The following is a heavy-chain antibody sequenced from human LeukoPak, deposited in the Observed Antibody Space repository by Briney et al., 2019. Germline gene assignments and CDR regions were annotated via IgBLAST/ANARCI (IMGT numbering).Heavy chain of an antibody. J-gene: IGHJ4*02. CDR2: IVPIFGTS. CDR3: ATATMVRDVHFDY. CDR1: GGTFRTYT. Sequence: SVKVSCKASGGTFRTYTINWVRQAPGQGLEWMGGIVPIFGTSNYAQKFQGRVTITADESTSTAYMELSSLRSDDTAVYYCATATMVRDVHFDYWGQGTLVTVSS. V-gene: IGHV1-69*13. D-gene: IGHD3-10*01.